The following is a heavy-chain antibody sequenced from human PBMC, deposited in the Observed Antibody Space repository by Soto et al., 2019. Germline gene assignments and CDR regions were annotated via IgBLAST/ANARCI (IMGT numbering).Heavy chain of an antibody. CDR3: ARGSITGVSTHGSWDNWFDP. Sequence: QVQLQESGPGLVKPSETLSLTCSVSGGSIRNYYWSWIRQPPGKGLEWIGFIYYSGSTNYNPSLKSRVTISVDTSRNQFSLRLSSVTAADTAVYYCARGSITGVSTHGSWDNWFDPWGQGSLVTVSS. D-gene: IGHD1-20*01. J-gene: IGHJ5*02. CDR2: IYYSGST. V-gene: IGHV4-59*01. CDR1: GGSIRNYY.